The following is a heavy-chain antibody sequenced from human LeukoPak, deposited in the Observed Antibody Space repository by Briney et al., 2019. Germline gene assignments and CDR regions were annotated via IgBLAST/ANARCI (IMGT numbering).Heavy chain of an antibody. D-gene: IGHD6-19*01. CDR3: AKDQVQWLVGWFDP. CDR1: GFTFSSYA. J-gene: IGHJ5*02. CDR2: ISSSGGST. V-gene: IGHV3-23*01. Sequence: GGSLRLSCAASGFTFSSYAMSWVRQAPGKGLEWVSAISSSGGSTYYADSVKGRFTISRDNSKNTLYLQMNSLRAEDTAVYYCAKDQVQWLVGWFDPWGQGTLVTVSS.